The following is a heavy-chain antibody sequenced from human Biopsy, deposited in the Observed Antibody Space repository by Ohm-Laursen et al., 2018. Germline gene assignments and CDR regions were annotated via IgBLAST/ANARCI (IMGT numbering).Heavy chain of an antibody. V-gene: IGHV4-34*01. J-gene: IGHJ5*02. CDR2: ISHTGST. CDR1: NVSFSSFY. Sequence: SETLSLTCAVYNVSFSSFYWSWIRQPPGKGLEWIGEISHTGSTNYNPPLKSRVAISVDTSKNQLSLSLNSVTAADTAVFYCARLRGGVVINYSWFDPWGQGILVTVSS. CDR3: ARLRGGVVINYSWFDP. D-gene: IGHD3-3*01.